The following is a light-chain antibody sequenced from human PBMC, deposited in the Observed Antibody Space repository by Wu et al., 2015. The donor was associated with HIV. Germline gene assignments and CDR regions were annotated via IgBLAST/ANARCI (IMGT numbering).Light chain of an antibody. V-gene: IGKV3-20*01. CDR1: QSISNSY. CDR2: GAS. J-gene: IGKJ1*01. Sequence: EIVLTQSPGTLSLSPGERATLSCRATQSISNSYLAWYQQKPGQGPRLLIYGASKRATGIPDRFSGRGSGTDFTLTISRLGPEDFAVYYCQQYGSSPWTFGQGTKVEIK. CDR3: QQYGSSPWT.